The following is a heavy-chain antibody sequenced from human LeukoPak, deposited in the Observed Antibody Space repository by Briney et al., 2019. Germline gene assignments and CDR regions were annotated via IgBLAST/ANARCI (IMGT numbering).Heavy chain of an antibody. V-gene: IGHV4-39*07. Sequence: SETLSLTCTVSGGSISSSSYYWSWIRRPPGKGLEWIGEINHSGSTNYNPSLKSRVTISVDTSKNQFSLKLSSVTAADTAVYYCARARNYYDSSGFYYEGDAFDIWGQGTMVTVSS. J-gene: IGHJ3*02. CDR2: INHSGST. D-gene: IGHD3-22*01. CDR3: ARARNYYDSSGFYYEGDAFDI. CDR1: GGSISSSSYY.